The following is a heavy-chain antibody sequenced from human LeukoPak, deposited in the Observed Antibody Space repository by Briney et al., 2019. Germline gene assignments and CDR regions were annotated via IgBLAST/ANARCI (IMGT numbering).Heavy chain of an antibody. Sequence: PGGSLRLSCAASGFTFSSYGMSWVRQAPGKGLEWVSAISGSGGSTYYADSVKGRFTISRDNSKNTLYLQMNSLRAEDTAVYYCAKDLEKWMEWNFDWLSVDYWGQGTLVTVSS. V-gene: IGHV3-23*01. CDR2: ISGSGGST. J-gene: IGHJ4*02. D-gene: IGHD3-9*01. CDR1: GFTFSSYG. CDR3: AKDLEKWMEWNFDWLSVDY.